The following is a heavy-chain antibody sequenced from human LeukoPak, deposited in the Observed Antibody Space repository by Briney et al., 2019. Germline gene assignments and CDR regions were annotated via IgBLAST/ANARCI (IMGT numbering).Heavy chain of an antibody. Sequence: PSETLSLTCTASGDSISSSNYYWGWIRQPPGKGPEWIGSIYYSGTTYHNPSLKSRVTIPVDTSRNQFSLKVSSVTDADTAVYYCARQRRYDYYMDVWGKGTTVTVSS. J-gene: IGHJ6*03. CDR2: IYYSGTT. V-gene: IGHV4-39*01. D-gene: IGHD3-9*01. CDR1: GDSISSSNYY. CDR3: ARQRRYDYYMDV.